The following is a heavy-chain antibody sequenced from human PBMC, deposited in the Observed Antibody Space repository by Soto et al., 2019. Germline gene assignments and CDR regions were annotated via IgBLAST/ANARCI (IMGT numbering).Heavy chain of an antibody. CDR3: ARDPMVRGVILFDY. D-gene: IGHD3-10*01. Sequence: ASVKVSCKASGYTFTSYGISWVRQAPGQGLEWMGWISAYNGNTNYAQKFQGRVTMTTDTSTSTAYMELRSLRSDDTAVYYCARDPMVRGVILFDYWGQGTLVTVSS. V-gene: IGHV1-18*04. CDR2: ISAYNGNT. J-gene: IGHJ4*02. CDR1: GYTFTSYG.